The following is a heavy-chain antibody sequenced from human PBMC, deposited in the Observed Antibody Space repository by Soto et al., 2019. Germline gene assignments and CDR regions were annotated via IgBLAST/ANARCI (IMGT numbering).Heavy chain of an antibody. Sequence: SQTLSLTCAISGDSVSSNSAAWNWIGQSPSRGLEWLGRTYYRSKWYNDYAVSVKSRITINPDTSKNQFSLQLNSVTPEDTAVYYCARVSWYGYYYYYYGMDVWGQGTTVTVSS. J-gene: IGHJ6*02. D-gene: IGHD6-13*01. CDR1: GDSVSSNSAA. CDR3: ARVSWYGYYYYYYGMDV. CDR2: TYYRSKWYN. V-gene: IGHV6-1*01.